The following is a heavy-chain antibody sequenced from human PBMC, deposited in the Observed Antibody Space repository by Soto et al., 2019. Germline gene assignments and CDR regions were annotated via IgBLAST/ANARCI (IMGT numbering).Heavy chain of an antibody. CDR3: ARPLWASGHGEVLEY. CDR1: GFTFGSYS. Sequence: QVQLVESGGGVAQPGRSLRLSCAASGFTFGSYSMHWVRQAPGKGLEWVAVSWFDGREDRYADSVKGRFTISRDNSKSTLYLQMNSLRVEDTAVYYCARPLWASGHGEVLEYWGQGTLVTVSS. V-gene: IGHV3-33*01. CDR2: SWFDGRED. D-gene: IGHD3-16*01. J-gene: IGHJ4*02.